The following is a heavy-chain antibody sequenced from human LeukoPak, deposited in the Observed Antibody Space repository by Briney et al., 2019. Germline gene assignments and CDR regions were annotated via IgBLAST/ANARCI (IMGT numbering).Heavy chain of an antibody. Sequence: SETLSLTCTVSGGSLSSYYWSWIRQPAGKGLEWIGRVYTSGSTTYNPALKSRLTMSVDTSKNQFSLKLSSVTAADTAVYYCARGATAASYWYFDLWGRGTLVTVSS. CDR1: GGSLSSYY. D-gene: IGHD1-1*01. CDR2: VYTSGST. V-gene: IGHV4-4*07. J-gene: IGHJ2*01. CDR3: ARGATAASYWYFDL.